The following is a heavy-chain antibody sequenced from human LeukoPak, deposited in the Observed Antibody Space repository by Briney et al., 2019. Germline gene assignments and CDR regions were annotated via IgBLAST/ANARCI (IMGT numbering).Heavy chain of an antibody. J-gene: IGHJ4*02. CDR3: APSGSFT. D-gene: IGHD1-26*01. Sequence: PGRSLRLSCAASGFTFDDYAMHWVRQAPGKGLEWVSGISWNSGSIGYADSVKGRFTISRDNAKNSLYLQMNSLRAEDTALYYCAPSGSFTWGQGTLVTVSS. CDR1: GFTFDDYA. CDR2: ISWNSGSI. V-gene: IGHV3-9*01.